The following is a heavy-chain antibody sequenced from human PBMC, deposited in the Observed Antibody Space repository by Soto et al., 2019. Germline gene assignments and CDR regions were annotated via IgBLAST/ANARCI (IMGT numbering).Heavy chain of an antibody. J-gene: IGHJ4*02. CDR2: IIPIFGTA. CDR1: GGTFSSYA. Sequence: QVQLVQSGAEVKKPGSSVTVSCKASGGTFSSYAISWVRQAPGQGLEWMGGIIPIFGTANYAQKFQGRVTITADKSTSTAYMELSSLRSEDTAVYYCARDPDYGDWQGLFDYWGQGTLVTVSS. CDR3: ARDPDYGDWQGLFDY. D-gene: IGHD4-17*01. V-gene: IGHV1-69*06.